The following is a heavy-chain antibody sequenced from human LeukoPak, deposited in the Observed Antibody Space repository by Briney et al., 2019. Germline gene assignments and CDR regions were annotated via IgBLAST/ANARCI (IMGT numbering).Heavy chain of an antibody. CDR2: IWSDGSNK. CDR3: AREVNGAYYFDY. J-gene: IGHJ4*02. V-gene: IGHV3-33*01. CDR1: GFTFSSYA. Sequence: PGRSLRLPCAASGFTFSSYAMDWVRQAPGKGLEWVAVIWSDGSNKYYADSVEGRFTISRDNSKNTLHLQMDSLRAEDTAVYYCAREVNGAYYFDYWGQGTLVTVSS. D-gene: IGHD2-8*01.